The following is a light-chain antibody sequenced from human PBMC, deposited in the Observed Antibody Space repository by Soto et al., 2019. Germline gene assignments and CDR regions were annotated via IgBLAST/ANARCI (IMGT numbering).Light chain of an antibody. CDR1: QSVSSY. CDR3: QQRSDWPST. CDR2: DAS. Sequence: EIVLTQSPATLSLSPGERATLSCRASQSVSSYLAWYQQKPGQAPRLLIYDASNRATGIPARFSGSGSGTDFTQTISSLEPDDFAVYYCQQRSDWPSTFGGGTKVQIK. J-gene: IGKJ4*01. V-gene: IGKV3-11*01.